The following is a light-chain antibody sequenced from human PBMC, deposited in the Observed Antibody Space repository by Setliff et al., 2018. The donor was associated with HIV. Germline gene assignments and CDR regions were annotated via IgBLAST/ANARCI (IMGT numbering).Light chain of an antibody. CDR2: EVS. CDR1: SSDVGGYNY. J-gene: IGLJ3*02. CDR3: SSFAGSNNLV. V-gene: IGLV2-8*01. Sequence: ALTQPPSASGSPGQSVTISCTGTSSDVGGYNYVSWYQQHPGNAPKLMIYEVSERPSGVPDRFSGSKSGNTASLTVSGLQAEDEADYYCSSFAGSNNLVFGGGTKVTVL.